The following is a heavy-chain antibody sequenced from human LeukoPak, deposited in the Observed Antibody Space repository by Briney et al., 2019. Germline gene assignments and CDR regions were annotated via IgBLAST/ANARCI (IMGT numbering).Heavy chain of an antibody. Sequence: ATVKVSCKASGYTFSSYHIHWVRQAPGQGLKWMGRINPSFNPGVDVTSYAQKFQGRITMTRDISTNTVYMELSSLTSEDTAVYYCARAWESIAGYYFDYWGQGTLVTVS. CDR2: INPSFNPGVDVT. CDR1: GYTFSSYH. J-gene: IGHJ4*02. V-gene: IGHV1-46*01. D-gene: IGHD1-26*01. CDR3: ARAWESIAGYYFDY.